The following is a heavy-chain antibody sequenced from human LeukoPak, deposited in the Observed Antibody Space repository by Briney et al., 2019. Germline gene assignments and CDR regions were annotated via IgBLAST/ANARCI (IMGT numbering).Heavy chain of an antibody. CDR1: GFTFSSYW. D-gene: IGHD5-18*01. J-gene: IGHJ4*02. Sequence: GGSLRLSCAASGFTFSSYWMSWVRQAPGKGLEWVANIKEDGSEKFHVGSVRGRFTISRDNAKNSLYLQMNSLRAEGTAVYYCARDRWGSSYGGYWGQGTLVTVSS. V-gene: IGHV3-7*01. CDR2: IKEDGSEK. CDR3: ARDRWGSSYGGY.